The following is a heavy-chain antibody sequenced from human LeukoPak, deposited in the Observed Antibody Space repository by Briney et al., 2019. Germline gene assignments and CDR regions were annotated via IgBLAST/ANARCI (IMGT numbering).Heavy chain of an antibody. D-gene: IGHD4-23*01. J-gene: IGHJ3*02. CDR1: GFTFSTYW. CDR2: VRSDGSTT. Sequence: GGSLRLSCAASGFTFSTYWMHWVRHAPGKGLVWVSRVRSDGSTTDYADSVKGRFIISRDKAKNTLYLQMNSLRAEDTAVYYCARENYDYSGDSFAFDIWGRGTVVTVSS. V-gene: IGHV3-74*01. CDR3: ARENYDYSGDSFAFDI.